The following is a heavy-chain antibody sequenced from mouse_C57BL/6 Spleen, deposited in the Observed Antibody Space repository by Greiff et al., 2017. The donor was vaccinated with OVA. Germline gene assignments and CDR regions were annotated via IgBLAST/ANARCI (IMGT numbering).Heavy chain of an antibody. CDR1: GFTFSDYY. V-gene: IGHV5-16*01. J-gene: IGHJ1*03. CDR2: INYDGSST. D-gene: IGHD2-4*01. CDR3: ARDDYDYWYFDV. Sequence: EVQVVESEGGLVQPGSSMKLSCTASGFTFSDYYMAWVRQVPEKGLEWVANINYDGSSTNYLDSLKGRFTISRDNAKNILYLQMRSLKSEDTATYYCARDDYDYWYFDVWGTGTTVTVSS.